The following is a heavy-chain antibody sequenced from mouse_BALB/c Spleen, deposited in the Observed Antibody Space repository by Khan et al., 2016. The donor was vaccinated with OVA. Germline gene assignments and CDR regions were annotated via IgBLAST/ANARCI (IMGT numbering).Heavy chain of an antibody. V-gene: IGHV1S56*01. Sequence: QVQLQQSGAELVKPGASVTLSCKASGYTFTSYDINWVRQRPEQGLEWIGWIFPGDGSTKYNEKFKGRATLTTDKSSSTAYMHLSRLTSEDSAVDFCARGGYGGFAYWGQGTLVTVSA. D-gene: IGHD2-14*01. CDR2: IFPGDGST. CDR3: ARGGYGGFAY. CDR1: GYTFTSYD. J-gene: IGHJ3*01.